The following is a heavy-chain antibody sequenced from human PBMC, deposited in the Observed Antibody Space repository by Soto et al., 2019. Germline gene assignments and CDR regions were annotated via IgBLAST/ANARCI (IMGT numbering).Heavy chain of an antibody. CDR1: GGSISRYY. J-gene: IGHJ5*02. CDR3: ARDPGSGSYYGWFDP. Sequence: QVQLQESGPGLVKPSETLSLTCTVSGGSISRYYWNWIRQPPGKGLEWIGYIYYSGSTNYNPSLKCRVTRSVDTSTNQFSMKLSSVTAADTAVYYCARDPGSGSYYGWFDPWGQGTLVTVSS. CDR2: IYYSGST. D-gene: IGHD3-10*01. V-gene: IGHV4-59*01.